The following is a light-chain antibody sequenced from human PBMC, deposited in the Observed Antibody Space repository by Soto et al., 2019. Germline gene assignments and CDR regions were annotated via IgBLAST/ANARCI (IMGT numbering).Light chain of an antibody. J-gene: IGLJ1*01. CDR3: SSYTSSTTPLYV. CDR2: DVS. Sequence: QSLLTQPASVSGSPGQSITISCTGTSSDVGGYNYVSWYQQHPGKAPKLMISDVSNRPSGVSNRFSASKSGNTASLTISGVQAEDEADYYCSSYTSSTTPLYVFGTGTKVTVL. V-gene: IGLV2-14*01. CDR1: SSDVGGYNY.